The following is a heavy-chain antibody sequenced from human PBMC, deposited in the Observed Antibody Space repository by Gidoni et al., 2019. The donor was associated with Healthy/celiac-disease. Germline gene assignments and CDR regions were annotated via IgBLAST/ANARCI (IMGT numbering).Heavy chain of an antibody. CDR1: GGSFSGYY. J-gene: IGHJ6*03. CDR2: INHSGST. CDR3: ARGRRSSSSRWYMDV. V-gene: IGHV4-34*01. Sequence: QVQLQQWGAGLLKPSETLSLTCAVYGGSFSGYYWSWIRQPPGKGLEWIGEINHSGSTNYNPSLKSRVTISVDTSKNQFSLKLSSVTAADTAVYYCARGRRSSSSRWYMDVWGKGTTVTVSS. D-gene: IGHD6-6*01.